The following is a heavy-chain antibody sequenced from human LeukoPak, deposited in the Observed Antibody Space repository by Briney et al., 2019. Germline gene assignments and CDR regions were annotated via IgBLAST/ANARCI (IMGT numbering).Heavy chain of an antibody. Sequence: GGSLRLSCAASGFTFSNYWMSWVRQAPGKGLEWVANINQDGSDEYYVDSVKGRFTISRDNAKSSLYLQVNSLRAEDTAVFYCARDSSDYATFDIWGQGTMVTVSS. V-gene: IGHV3-7*05. CDR3: ARDSSDYATFDI. CDR1: GFTFSNYW. D-gene: IGHD3-22*01. J-gene: IGHJ3*02. CDR2: INQDGSDE.